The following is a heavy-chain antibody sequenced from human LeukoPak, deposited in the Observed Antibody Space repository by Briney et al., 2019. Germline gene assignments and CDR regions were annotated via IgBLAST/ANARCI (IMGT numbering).Heavy chain of an antibody. CDR1: RFTFTIYV. V-gene: IGHV3-23*01. Sequence: RGSLRLSCAASRFTFTIYVMSWVCQAPGKGLEWVSTISANVGSTYYADSVKGRFTVSRDNSKNTLYLQLSSLRADDTAVYYCAPRTAPAGTLSYWGQGTLVTVSS. CDR3: APRTAPAGTLSY. J-gene: IGHJ4*02. D-gene: IGHD6-13*01. CDR2: ISANVGST.